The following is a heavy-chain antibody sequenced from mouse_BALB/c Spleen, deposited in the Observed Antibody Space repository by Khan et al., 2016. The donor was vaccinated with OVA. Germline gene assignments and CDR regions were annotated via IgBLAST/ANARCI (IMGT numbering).Heavy chain of an antibody. Sequence: QIQLVQSGSELKKPGETVKISCKASGYTFTNYGMNWVKQAPGKGLKWMGWINTYTGEPTYADDFKGRFAFSLETSANTAYLQINNLKTEDTATYFCARSASYWCFDCWGAGTTVTVSS. V-gene: IGHV9-3-1*01. CDR3: ARSASYWCFDC. J-gene: IGHJ1*01. CDR2: INTYTGEP. D-gene: IGHD6-1*01. CDR1: GYTFTNYG.